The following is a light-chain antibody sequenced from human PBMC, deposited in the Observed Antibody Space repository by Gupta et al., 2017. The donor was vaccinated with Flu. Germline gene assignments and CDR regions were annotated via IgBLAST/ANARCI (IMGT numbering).Light chain of an antibody. CDR3: AAWDDSLSGPKV. CDR2: RNN. J-gene: IGLJ1*01. Sequence: QSVLTQPPSASGTPGQRVTFSCFGSSSNIGSNSVYWYQQYPGTAPRLLIYRNNQRPSGVTDRFSGSKSGTSASLAISGLRPEDEADYYCAAWDDSLSGPKVFGTGTKVTVL. V-gene: IGLV1-47*01. CDR1: SSNIGSNS.